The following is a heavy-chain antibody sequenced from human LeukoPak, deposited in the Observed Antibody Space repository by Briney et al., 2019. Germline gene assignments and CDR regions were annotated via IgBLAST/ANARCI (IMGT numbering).Heavy chain of an antibody. CDR1: GFTFSSYA. Sequence: SGGSLRLSCAASGFTFSSYAMSWVRQAPGKGLEYLSVISYNGEQTYYSKSVTGRFTISRDNSKNMLYLQMGSLRPEDTAVYFCARDPSVGGFSGSELDLWGQGTLVTVSS. V-gene: IGHV3-64*01. J-gene: IGHJ5*02. CDR3: ARDPSVGGFSGSELDL. D-gene: IGHD3-22*01. CDR2: ISYNGEQT.